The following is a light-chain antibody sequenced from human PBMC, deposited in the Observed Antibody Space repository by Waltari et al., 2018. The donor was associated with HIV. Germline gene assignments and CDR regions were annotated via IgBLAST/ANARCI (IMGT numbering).Light chain of an antibody. CDR3: QQSYATPLT. J-gene: IGKJ3*01. Sequence: DIVLTQSPDSLTVSLGEGASISCMSSHTLFYSPDNKNHLAWYQQKAGQSPKLLLSRASVRQPGVADRFSGSGSGTNFTLTINSVQAEDVAIYFCQQSYATPLTFGPGTRVDI. CDR1: HTLFYSPDNKNH. CDR2: RAS. V-gene: IGKV4-1*01.